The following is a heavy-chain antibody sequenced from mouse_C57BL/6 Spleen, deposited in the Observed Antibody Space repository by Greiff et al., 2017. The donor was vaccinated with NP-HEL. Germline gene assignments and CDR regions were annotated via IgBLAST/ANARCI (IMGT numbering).Heavy chain of an antibody. V-gene: IGHV1-81*01. J-gene: IGHJ4*01. CDR1: GYTFTSYG. D-gene: IGHD1-1*01. Sequence: QVQLKESGAELARPGASVKLSCKASGYTFTSYGISWVKQRTGQGLEWIGEIYPRSGNTYYNEKFKGKATLTADKSSSTAYMELRSLTSEDSAVYFCASYYYGSSPSYYAMDYWGQGTSVTVSS. CDR3: ASYYYGSSPSYYAMDY. CDR2: IYPRSGNT.